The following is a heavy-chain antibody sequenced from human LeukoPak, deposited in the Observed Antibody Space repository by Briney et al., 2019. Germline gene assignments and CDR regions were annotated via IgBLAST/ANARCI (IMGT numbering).Heavy chain of an antibody. CDR1: GGSISSYY. J-gene: IGHJ3*02. V-gene: IGHV4-59*08. CDR2: IYYSGST. CDR3: ARHPTDAFDI. Sequence: SETLSLTCTVSGGSISSYYWSWIRQPPGKGLEWIGYIYYSGSTNYNPSLKSRVTISVDTSKNQFSLKLSSVTAADTAVYYCARHPTDAFDIWGQGTMVTVSS.